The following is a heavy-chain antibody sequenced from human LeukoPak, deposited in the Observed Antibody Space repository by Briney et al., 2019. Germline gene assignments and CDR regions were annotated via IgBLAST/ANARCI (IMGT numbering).Heavy chain of an antibody. CDR3: ARPRYRTGTPLDY. D-gene: IGHD1-1*01. CDR2: IYYSGST. CDR1: GGSISSYY. Sequence: PSETLSLTCTVSGGSISSYYWSWIRQPPGKGLEWIGYIYYSGSTNYNPSLKSRVTISVDTSKNQFSLKLSSVTAADTAVYYCARPRYRTGTPLDYWGQGTLVTVSS. J-gene: IGHJ4*02. V-gene: IGHV4-59*12.